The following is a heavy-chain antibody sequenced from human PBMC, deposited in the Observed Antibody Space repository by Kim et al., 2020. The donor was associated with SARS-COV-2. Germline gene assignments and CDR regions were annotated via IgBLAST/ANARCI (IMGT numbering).Heavy chain of an antibody. CDR3: ARGNLKSIVGVISPRTYYYYMDV. Sequence: ASVKVSCKASGYTFTSYDINWVRQATGQGLEWMGWMNPNSGNTGYAQKFQGRVTMTRNTSISTAYMDLSSLRSEDTAVYYCARGNLKSIVGVISPRTYYYYMDVWGRGTKGTFSS. CDR1: GYTFTSYD. CDR2: MNPNSGNT. V-gene: IGHV1-8*01. D-gene: IGHD2-21*01. J-gene: IGHJ6*03.